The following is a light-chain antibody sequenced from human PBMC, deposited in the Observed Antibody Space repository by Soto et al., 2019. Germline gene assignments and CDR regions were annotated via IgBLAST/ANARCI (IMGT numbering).Light chain of an antibody. CDR2: RNN. CDR1: SSNIGSNY. V-gene: IGLV1-47*01. CDR3: AAWDHSLSGPYV. J-gene: IGLJ1*01. Sequence: QSVLTQPPSASGTPGQRVTISCSGSSSNIGSNYVYWYQQLPGTAPKLLIYRNNQRPSGVPDRFSGSKSGTSASLAISGLRSEDEADYYCAAWDHSLSGPYVFGTGTKVTVL.